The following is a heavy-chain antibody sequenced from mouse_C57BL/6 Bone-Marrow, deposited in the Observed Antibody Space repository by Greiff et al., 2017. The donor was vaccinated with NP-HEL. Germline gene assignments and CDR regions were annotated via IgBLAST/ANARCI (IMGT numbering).Heavy chain of an antibody. J-gene: IGHJ4*01. Sequence: EVQRVESGGGLVQPGGSLSLSCAASGFTFTDYYMSWVRQPPGKAPEWLGFIRNKANGYTTEYSASVKGRFTISRDNSQSILYLQMNALRAEDSATYYCAMSIYYDYADDPFYAMDYWGQGTSVTVSS. CDR2: IRNKANGYTT. D-gene: IGHD2-4*01. CDR3: AMSIYYDYADDPFYAMDY. CDR1: GFTFTDYY. V-gene: IGHV7-3*01.